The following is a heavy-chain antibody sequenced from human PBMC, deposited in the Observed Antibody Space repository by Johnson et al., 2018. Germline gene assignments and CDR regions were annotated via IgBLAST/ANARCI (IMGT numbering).Heavy chain of an antibody. D-gene: IGHD3-10*01. CDR1: GGSISSDNW. Sequence: QVQLQESGPGLVKPSGTLSLTCAVSGGSISSDNWWSWVRQPPGKGLEWTGEISHSGNTNYNPSLKRLVIISLENSKNQFSLKLSSVTAADTAIYYCASLRGDAFDIWGQGTMVTVSS. J-gene: IGHJ3*02. V-gene: IGHV4-4*02. CDR3: ASLRGDAFDI. CDR2: ISHSGNT.